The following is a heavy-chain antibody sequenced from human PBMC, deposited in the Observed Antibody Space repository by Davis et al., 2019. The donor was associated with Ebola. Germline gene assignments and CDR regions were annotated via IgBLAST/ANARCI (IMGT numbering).Heavy chain of an antibody. J-gene: IGHJ4*02. CDR1: GGSISSYY. Sequence: PGGSLRLSCTVSGGSISSYYWSWIRQPPGKGLEWIGYIYYSGSTNYNPSLKSRVTISVDTSKNQFSLKLSSVTAADTAVYYCARDPGDYGGRYYFDYWGQGTLVTVSS. CDR3: ARDPGDYGGRYYFDY. D-gene: IGHD4-17*01. V-gene: IGHV4-59*01. CDR2: IYYSGST.